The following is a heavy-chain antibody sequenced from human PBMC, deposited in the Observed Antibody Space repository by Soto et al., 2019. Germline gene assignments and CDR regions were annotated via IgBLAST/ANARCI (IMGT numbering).Heavy chain of an antibody. Sequence: VGSLRLSCAASGFTFSSYWMHWVRQAPGKGLVWVSRIKSDGSSTNYADSVKGRFTISRDNAKNTLYLQMNSLRAEDTAVYYCIRGRSGYSGYDPLDYWGQGTLVTVSS. CDR2: IKSDGSST. D-gene: IGHD5-12*01. J-gene: IGHJ4*02. V-gene: IGHV3-74*01. CDR3: IRGRSGYSGYDPLDY. CDR1: GFTFSSYW.